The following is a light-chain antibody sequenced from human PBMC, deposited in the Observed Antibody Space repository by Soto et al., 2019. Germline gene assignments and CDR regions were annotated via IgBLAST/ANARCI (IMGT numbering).Light chain of an antibody. CDR2: GES. Sequence: ETVLTQSPGTLSLSPGERATLSCRASQSVAKNYLAWYQHKPGQGPRLLISGESSRATGIPDRFSGSGSGTDFTLTISRLQREDFAVYYCLQYASEPLTFGGGTKVEI. J-gene: IGKJ4*01. V-gene: IGKV3-20*01. CDR1: QSVAKNY. CDR3: LQYASEPLT.